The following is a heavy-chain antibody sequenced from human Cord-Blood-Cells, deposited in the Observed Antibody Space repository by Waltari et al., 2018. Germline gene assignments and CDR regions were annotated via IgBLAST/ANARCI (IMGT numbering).Heavy chain of an antibody. Sequence: EMQLLESGGGLVQPGGCLRLSCADSGFTFSSYAMSWVRPAPGQGLAWVSAISGSGGSTYYADSVKGRFTISRDNSKNTLYLQMNSLRAEDTAVYYCAKDMGITMVRGVFIKDAFDIWGQGTMVTVSS. J-gene: IGHJ3*02. CDR1: GFTFSSYA. CDR2: ISGSGGST. CDR3: AKDMGITMVRGVFIKDAFDI. V-gene: IGHV3-23*01. D-gene: IGHD3-10*01.